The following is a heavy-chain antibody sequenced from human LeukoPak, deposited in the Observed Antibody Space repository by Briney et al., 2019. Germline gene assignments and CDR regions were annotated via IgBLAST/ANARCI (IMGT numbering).Heavy chain of an antibody. Sequence: GGSLRLSCAASGLTFDDYAMHWVRQAPGKGLEWVSGISWNSGSIGYADSGKGRFTISRDNATNSLYLQMNSLRAEDTAVYYCARGSTPRHWSDTSCYPYYFDYWGQGTLVTVSS. CDR1: GLTFDDYA. J-gene: IGHJ4*02. D-gene: IGHD2-2*01. CDR2: ISWNSGSI. V-gene: IGHV3-9*01. CDR3: ARGSTPRHWSDTSCYPYYFDY.